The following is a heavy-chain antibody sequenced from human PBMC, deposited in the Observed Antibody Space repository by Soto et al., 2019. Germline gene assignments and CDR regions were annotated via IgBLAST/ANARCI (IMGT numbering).Heavy chain of an antibody. Sequence: ASVKVSCKASGYTFTSYGISWVRQTPGQGLEWMGWMSPKTGNTSYAQKLQGRVTMTRSTSISTAYMELSSLTSEDTAVYYCTGGPPNWGFDSWGQGTPVTVSS. J-gene: IGHJ5*01. CDR2: MSPKTGNT. CDR3: TGGPPNWGFDS. CDR1: GYTFTSYG. V-gene: IGHV1-8*02. D-gene: IGHD7-27*01.